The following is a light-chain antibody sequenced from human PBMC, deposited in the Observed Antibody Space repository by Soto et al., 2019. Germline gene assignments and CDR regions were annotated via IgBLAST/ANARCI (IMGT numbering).Light chain of an antibody. V-gene: IGKV3-15*01. Sequence: EIVLTQSPATLSVSPGDRATLSCRASQSIGSAVACYHQSSGQAPRLLIYGASTRATGIPARFSGSGSGTEFTLTISSLQSEDFEIYYCQQYNNWPITFGQGTRWRL. CDR2: GAS. J-gene: IGKJ5*01. CDR3: QQYNNWPIT. CDR1: QSIGSA.